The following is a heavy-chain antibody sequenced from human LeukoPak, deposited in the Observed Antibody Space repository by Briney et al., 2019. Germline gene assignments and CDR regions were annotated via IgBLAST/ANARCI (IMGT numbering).Heavy chain of an antibody. D-gene: IGHD3-22*01. J-gene: IGHJ4*02. Sequence: GGSLRLSCAASGFTFNNAWMTWVRQAPGKGLEWVSTITGSGGYTYYADSVKGRFTISRDNSKNTLFLRMNSLRAEDTAVYFCAKQSLYDSSGHFHYWGQGTLVTVSS. CDR3: AKQSLYDSSGHFHY. V-gene: IGHV3-23*01. CDR1: GFTFNNAW. CDR2: ITGSGGYT.